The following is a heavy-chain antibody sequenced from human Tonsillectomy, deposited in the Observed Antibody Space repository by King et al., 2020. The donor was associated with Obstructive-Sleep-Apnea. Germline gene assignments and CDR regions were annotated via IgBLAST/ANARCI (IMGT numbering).Heavy chain of an antibody. CDR1: GGSITSGGYS. J-gene: IGHJ4*02. CDR3: ARSSYILPIEY. Sequence: VQLQESGPGLVKPSQTLSLTCAVSGGSITSGGYSWSWIRQPPGRGLEWIGYIYHTGSTHFDPSLRSRLTMSVDTSKNQFSLRLTSVTAADTAGYYCARSSYILPIEYWGQGTLVTVSS. D-gene: IGHD3-10*01. V-gene: IGHV4-30-4*07. CDR2: IYHTGST.